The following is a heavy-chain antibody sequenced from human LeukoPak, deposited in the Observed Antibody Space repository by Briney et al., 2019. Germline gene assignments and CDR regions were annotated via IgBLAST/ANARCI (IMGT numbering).Heavy chain of an antibody. J-gene: IGHJ3*02. Sequence: GASLKISFKGSGSSFTNYWIAWVRPMPGKGLEWMGIIYPDDSDTRYSPSFQGQVTISADKSISTAYLQWSSLKASDTAMYYCARIWLRAFDIWGQGTMVTVSS. CDR2: IYPDDSDT. CDR1: GSSFTNYW. V-gene: IGHV5-51*01. CDR3: ARIWLRAFDI. D-gene: IGHD3-16*01.